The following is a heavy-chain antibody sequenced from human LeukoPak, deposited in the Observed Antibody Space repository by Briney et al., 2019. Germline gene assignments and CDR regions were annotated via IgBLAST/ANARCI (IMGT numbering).Heavy chain of an antibody. CDR2: ISGSGGST. J-gene: IGHJ5*02. CDR1: GFTFSSYA. Sequence: GGSLRLSCAASGFTFSSYAMSWVRQAPGKGLEWVSAISGSGGSTYYADSVKGRFTISRDNSKNTLYLQMNSLRAEDTAVYYCAKECPHKRDIVVVPAALRRRKGWFDPWGQGTLVTVSS. CDR3: AKECPHKRDIVVVPAALRRRKGWFDP. V-gene: IGHV3-23*01. D-gene: IGHD2-2*01.